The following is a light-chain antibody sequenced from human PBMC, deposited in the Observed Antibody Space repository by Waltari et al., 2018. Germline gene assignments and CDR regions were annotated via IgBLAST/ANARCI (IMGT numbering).Light chain of an antibody. CDR1: SWHHNNG. V-gene: IGLV4-69*01. CDR3: QTGGHGAWV. CDR2: VNSDGSH. J-gene: IGLJ3*02. Sequence: QLVLPQSPCASSSLGASVKLTCPLRSWHHNNGIASLQLRPETGPRYLMKVNSDGSHTTGDEIPDRFSGSSSGAERYLTISNLQSEDEADYFCQTGGHGAWVFGGGPTLTVL.